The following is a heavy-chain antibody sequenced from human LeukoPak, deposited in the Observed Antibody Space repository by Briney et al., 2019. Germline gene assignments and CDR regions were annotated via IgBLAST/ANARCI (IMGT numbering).Heavy chain of an antibody. Sequence: SETLSLTCAVYGGSFSGYYWSWIRQPPGKGLEWIGEINHSGSTNYNPSLKSRVTISVDTSKNQFSLKLSSVTAADTAVYYCARVFAYSSGWSPWFDPWGQGTLVTVSS. J-gene: IGHJ5*02. CDR2: INHSGST. CDR1: GGSFSGYY. V-gene: IGHV4-34*01. D-gene: IGHD6-19*01. CDR3: ARVFAYSSGWSPWFDP.